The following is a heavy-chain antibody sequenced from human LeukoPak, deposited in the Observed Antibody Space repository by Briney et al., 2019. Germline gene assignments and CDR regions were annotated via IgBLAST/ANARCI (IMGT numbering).Heavy chain of an antibody. D-gene: IGHD6-6*01. Sequence: ASVKVSCKASGGTFSSYAISWVRQAPGQGLEWMGIINPSDATTSYAQKFQGRVTMTRDTSTSTVYMELSSLRSDDSAVYFCARMPGKKSLVPNFYYGMDVWGQGATVTVSS. CDR3: ARMPGKKSLVPNFYYGMDV. J-gene: IGHJ6*02. CDR1: GGTFSSYA. CDR2: INPSDATT. V-gene: IGHV1-46*01.